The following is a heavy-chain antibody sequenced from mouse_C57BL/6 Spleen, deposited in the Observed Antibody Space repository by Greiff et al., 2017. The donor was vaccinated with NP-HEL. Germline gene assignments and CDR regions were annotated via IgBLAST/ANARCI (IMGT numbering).Heavy chain of an antibody. CDR2: IDPETGGT. J-gene: IGHJ4*01. V-gene: IGHV1-15*01. Sequence: QVQLKQSGAELVRPGASVTLSCKASGYTFTDYEMHWVKQTPVHGLEWIGAIDPETGGTAYNQKFKGKAILTADKSSSTAYMELRSLTSEDSAVYYCTRYRGKPDYYAMDYWGQGTSVTVSS. CDR1: GYTFTDYE. D-gene: IGHD2-1*01. CDR3: TRYRGKPDYYAMDY.